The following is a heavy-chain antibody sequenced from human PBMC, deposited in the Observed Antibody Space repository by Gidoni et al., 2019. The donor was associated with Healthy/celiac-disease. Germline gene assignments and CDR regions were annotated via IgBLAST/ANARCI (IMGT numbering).Heavy chain of an antibody. V-gene: IGHV3-33*01. CDR1: GFTFSRDG. J-gene: IGHJ5*02. CDR2: IWYDGSNK. D-gene: IGHD3-9*01. Sequence: VQLVGSGGGVVQPGRSLRLSCAASGFTFSRDGMARVRQAPGHGLGWVAVIWYDGSNKYYADSVKGRFTISRDNSKNTLYLQMNSLRAEDTAVYYCARDPSEIRYFDWLLDNWFDPWGQGTLVTVSS. CDR3: ARDPSEIRYFDWLLDNWFDP.